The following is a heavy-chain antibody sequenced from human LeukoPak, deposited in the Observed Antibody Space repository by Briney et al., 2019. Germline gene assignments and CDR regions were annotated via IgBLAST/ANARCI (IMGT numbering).Heavy chain of an antibody. V-gene: IGHV3-48*01. Sequence: PGGSLRLSCAASAFTFSHYSINWVRQAPGKGLEWVSYISGRSSTIYYADSVKGRFTISRDNAKSSMYLQMNSLRAEDTALYYCARDRLKSGSYYFDYWSQGTLVTVSS. D-gene: IGHD1-26*01. CDR3: ARDRLKSGSYYFDY. CDR2: ISGRSSTI. CDR1: AFTFSHYS. J-gene: IGHJ4*02.